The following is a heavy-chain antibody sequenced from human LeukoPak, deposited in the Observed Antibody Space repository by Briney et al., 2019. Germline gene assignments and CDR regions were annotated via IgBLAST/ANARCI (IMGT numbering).Heavy chain of an antibody. CDR1: GFTFNTYT. V-gene: IGHV3-7*01. Sequence: PGGSLRLSCAASGFTFNTYTMSWVRQAPGKGLEWVANIKQDGSEKYYVDSVKGRFTISRDNAKNSLYLQMNSLRAEDTAVYYCAREWSRFTPPDYWGQGTLVTVSS. D-gene: IGHD2-8*01. CDR3: AREWSRFTPPDY. J-gene: IGHJ4*02. CDR2: IKQDGSEK.